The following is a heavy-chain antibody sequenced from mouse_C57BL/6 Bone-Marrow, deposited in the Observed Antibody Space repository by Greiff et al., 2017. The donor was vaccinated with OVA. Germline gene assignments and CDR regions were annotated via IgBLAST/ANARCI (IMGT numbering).Heavy chain of an antibody. CDR1: GYTFTSYW. D-gene: IGHD2-4*01. V-gene: IGHV1-59*01. CDR2: IDPSDSYT. J-gene: IGHJ3*01. Sequence: QVQLQQPGAELVRPGTSVKLSCKASGYTFTSYWMHWVKQRPGQGLEWIGVIDPSDSYTNYNQKFKGKATLTVDTSSSTAYMQLSSLPSEDSAGYYSARGGLRRFAYWGQGTLVTVSA. CDR3: ARGGLRRFAY.